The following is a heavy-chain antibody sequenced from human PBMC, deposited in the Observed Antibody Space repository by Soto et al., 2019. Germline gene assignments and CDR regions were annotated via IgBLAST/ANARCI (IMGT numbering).Heavy chain of an antibody. J-gene: IGHJ3*02. CDR2: IYHSGMT. Sequence: QVQLQESGPGLVKPSQTLSLTCTVSGCSISTGGYYWSWIRQHPGRGLEWIGYIYHSGMTFSNPSLQRRVAISIDTSKNKFSLKLSSVTAADAAVYYCATVRWELHDAFDIWGQGTMVSVSS. V-gene: IGHV4-31*03. CDR1: GCSISTGGYY. D-gene: IGHD1-7*01. CDR3: ATVRWELHDAFDI.